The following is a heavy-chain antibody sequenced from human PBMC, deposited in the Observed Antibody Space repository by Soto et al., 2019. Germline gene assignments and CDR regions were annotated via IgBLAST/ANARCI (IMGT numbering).Heavy chain of an antibody. CDR1: GGTFSSYA. V-gene: IGHV1-69*12. CDR2: IIPIFGTA. D-gene: IGHD5-12*01. J-gene: IGHJ6*02. Sequence: QVQLVQSGAEVKKPGSSVKVSCKASGGTFSSYAISWVRQAPGQGLEWMGGIIPIFGTANYAQKFQGRVMITAAESTSTAYMELSSLRSEDTAVYYCARDQDSGYVSKLLSFYNMDVWGQGTTVTVSS. CDR3: ARDQDSGYVSKLLSFYNMDV.